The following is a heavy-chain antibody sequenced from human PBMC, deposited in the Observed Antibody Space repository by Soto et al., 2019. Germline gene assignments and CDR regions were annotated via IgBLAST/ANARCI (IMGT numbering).Heavy chain of an antibody. Sequence: QVQLVQSGAEVKKPGSSVKVSCKASGGTFSSYAVSWVRQAPGQGLEWMGGIIPIFGTAKYAQKFQGRVTITADESTSTAYMELSSLRSEDTAVYYCAILPRGYSYVREDYSGQGTLVTVSS. V-gene: IGHV1-69*12. CDR3: AILPRGYSYVREDY. J-gene: IGHJ4*02. CDR1: GGTFSSYA. CDR2: IIPIFGTA. D-gene: IGHD5-18*01.